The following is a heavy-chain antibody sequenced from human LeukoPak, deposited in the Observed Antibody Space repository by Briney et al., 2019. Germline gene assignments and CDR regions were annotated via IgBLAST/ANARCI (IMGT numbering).Heavy chain of an antibody. CDR3: AGVTVTTDFDC. V-gene: IGHV1-2*02. CDR2: INPNSGGT. D-gene: IGHD4-17*01. CDR1: GYTFTGYF. Sequence: GASGKVSCKTSGYTFTGYFMHWVRQAPGQGLEWMGWINPNSGGTYYAQKFEGRVTLTRDTSISTAYMELSRLRSDDTAFYYCAGVTVTTDFDCWGQGTLLTVS. J-gene: IGHJ4*02.